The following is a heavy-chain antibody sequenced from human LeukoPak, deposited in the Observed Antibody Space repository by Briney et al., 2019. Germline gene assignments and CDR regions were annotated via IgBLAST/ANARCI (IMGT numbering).Heavy chain of an antibody. CDR3: ARKNPFDI. CDR1: GGSISGDY. V-gene: IGHV4-59*01. D-gene: IGHD2/OR15-2a*01. CDR2: ISYIGTT. Sequence: PSETLSLACTVSGGSISGDYLNWIRQPPWKGLEWIGYISYIGTTSYNPSLKSRVTISVDTSKTQFSLKLNSVTAADTAVYYCARKNPFDIWGQGTMVTVSS. J-gene: IGHJ3*02.